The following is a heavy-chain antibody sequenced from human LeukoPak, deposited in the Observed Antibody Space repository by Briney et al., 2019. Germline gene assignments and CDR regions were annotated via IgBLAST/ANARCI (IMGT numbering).Heavy chain of an antibody. CDR2: IYGSGIT. J-gene: IGHJ5*02. Sequence: SETLSLTCTVSGGSLSNYYWSWVRQPAGKGLEWIGRIYGSGITDYNASLRSRVTMSIDKSRNQFSLKLTSVTAADTAVYYCVRGPYGSSISNWFDPWGQGLLVTVSS. CDR3: VRGPYGSSISNWFDP. CDR1: GGSLSNYY. D-gene: IGHD3-10*01. V-gene: IGHV4-4*07.